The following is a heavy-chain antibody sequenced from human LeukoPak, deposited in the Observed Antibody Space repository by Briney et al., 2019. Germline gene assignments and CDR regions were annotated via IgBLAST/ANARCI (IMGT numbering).Heavy chain of an antibody. J-gene: IGHJ4*02. Sequence: GASVKVPCKASGYTFTVYFMHWVPQAPGQGLEWMGWINPNSGGTNYAQKFQGRVTMTRDTSISTAYMELSRLRSDDTAVYYCARELNYDSSGYYFDYWGQGALVTVSS. V-gene: IGHV1-2*02. CDR1: GYTFTVYF. CDR3: ARELNYDSSGYYFDY. CDR2: INPNSGGT. D-gene: IGHD3-22*01.